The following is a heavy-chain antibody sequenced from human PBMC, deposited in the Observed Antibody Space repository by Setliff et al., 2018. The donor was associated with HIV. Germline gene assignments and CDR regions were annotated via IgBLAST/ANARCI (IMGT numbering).Heavy chain of an antibody. Sequence: PGESLKISCKGSGYSFPSYWIGWVRQMPGKGLEWMGIVYPGDSNTRYSPSFQGQVTISADQSVSTAYLQWSSLKASDNAMYYCARHLGLPDATDYMDVWGKGTTVTVS. CDR3: ARHLGLPDATDYMDV. J-gene: IGHJ6*03. CDR1: GYSFPSYW. D-gene: IGHD2-2*01. CDR2: VYPGDSNT. V-gene: IGHV5-51*01.